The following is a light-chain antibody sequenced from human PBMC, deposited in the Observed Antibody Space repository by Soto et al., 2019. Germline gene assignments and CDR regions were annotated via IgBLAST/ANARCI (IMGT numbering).Light chain of an antibody. CDR1: TSDVGAYNY. Sequence: QSVLTQPASVSGSPGQSITISCTGSTSDVGAYNYVSWYKHHPGQAPQLTIYEASNRPSGVSNRFSGSKSGNTASLTISGLQADDEGDYYCSSKTSSSSPFVFGTGTKVTVL. J-gene: IGLJ1*01. V-gene: IGLV2-14*01. CDR2: EAS. CDR3: SSKTSSSSPFV.